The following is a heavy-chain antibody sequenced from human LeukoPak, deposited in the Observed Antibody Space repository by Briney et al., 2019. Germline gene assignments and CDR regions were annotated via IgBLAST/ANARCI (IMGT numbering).Heavy chain of an antibody. CDR1: GGTFSSYA. CDR2: IIPIFGTA. J-gene: IGHJ4*02. Sequence: ASVKVSCKASGGTFSSYAISWVRQAPGQGLEWMGGIIPIFGTANYAQKFQGRVTITTDESTSTAYLELSSLRSEDTVVYYCASDYYDSSGKDDYWGQGTLVTVSS. V-gene: IGHV1-69*05. D-gene: IGHD3-22*01. CDR3: ASDYYDSSGKDDY.